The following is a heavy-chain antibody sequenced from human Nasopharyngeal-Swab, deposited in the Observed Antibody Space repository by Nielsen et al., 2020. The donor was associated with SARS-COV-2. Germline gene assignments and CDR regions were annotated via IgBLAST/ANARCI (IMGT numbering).Heavy chain of an antibody. Sequence: GESLKISCAASGFNFASFAMTWVRQAPGKGLEWVSTIGTSDDTYYTDSVKGRFAISRDNSKNKVYLQMDSLRPDDTALYYCAKTFLIAPRTYDYWGQATLFTVSS. J-gene: IGHJ4*02. D-gene: IGHD2/OR15-2a*01. CDR1: GFNFASFA. V-gene: IGHV3-23*01. CDR2: IGTSDDT. CDR3: AKTFLIAPRTYDY.